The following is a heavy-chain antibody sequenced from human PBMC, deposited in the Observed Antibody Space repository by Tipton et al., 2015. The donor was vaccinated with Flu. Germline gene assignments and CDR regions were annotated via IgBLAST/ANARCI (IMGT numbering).Heavy chain of an antibody. J-gene: IGHJ4*02. CDR1: GFTFTYFG. V-gene: IGHV3-53*01. D-gene: IGHD2-15*01. Sequence: SLRLSCAASGFTFTYFGFHWVRQAPGKGLEWVSVIYSGGSTYYSDPVEGRFTISRTNSKNTLYLQMNSMRAEDTAVYYCARVSGGGSYFDYWGQGTLVTVSS. CDR3: ARVSGGGSYFDY. CDR2: IYSGGST.